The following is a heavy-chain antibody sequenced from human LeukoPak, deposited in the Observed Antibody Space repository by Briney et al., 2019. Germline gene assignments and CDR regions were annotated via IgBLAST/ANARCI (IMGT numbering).Heavy chain of an antibody. D-gene: IGHD4-23*01. CDR1: GFTFSSYG. J-gene: IGHJ3*02. Sequence: GGSLRLSCAASGFTFSSYGMHWVRQAPGKGLEWVAVISYDGSNKYYADSVKGRFTISRDNSKNTLYLQMNSLRAEDTAVYYCAKDYYGGNKDPLLGAFDIWGQGTMVTVSS. CDR3: AKDYYGGNKDPLLGAFDI. CDR2: ISYDGSNK. V-gene: IGHV3-30*18.